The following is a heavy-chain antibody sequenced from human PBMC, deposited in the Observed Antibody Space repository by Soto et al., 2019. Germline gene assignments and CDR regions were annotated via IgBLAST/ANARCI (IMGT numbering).Heavy chain of an antibody. V-gene: IGHV4-39*02. J-gene: IGHJ3*02. CDR1: EGSINWSPDY. CDR3: GRATPGYPGRAFHI. Sequence: TSETLSLTCTVSEGSINWSPDYLGWLRQPPGKEPQWIASVHYTASTYYNPSLKSRVTISVAASKNQFSLNLRSVTAADTAIYYCGRATPGYPGRAFHIWGQGKMVTVSS. CDR2: VHYTAST. D-gene: IGHD2-15*01.